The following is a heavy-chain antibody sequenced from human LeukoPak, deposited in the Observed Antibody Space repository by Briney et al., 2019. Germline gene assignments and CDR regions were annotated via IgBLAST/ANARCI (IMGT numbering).Heavy chain of an antibody. CDR1: GGSISTGTYY. CDR3: AGEGDTAMVR. V-gene: IGHV4-61*02. Sequence: SETLSLTCNVSGGSISTGTYYWSWIRQPAGKGLEWIGRSYSSGSTNYNPSLKSRVTISVDTSKNQFSLKLTSVTAADTAVYYCAGEGDTAMVRWGQGTLVTVSS. CDR2: SYSSGST. D-gene: IGHD5-18*01. J-gene: IGHJ4*02.